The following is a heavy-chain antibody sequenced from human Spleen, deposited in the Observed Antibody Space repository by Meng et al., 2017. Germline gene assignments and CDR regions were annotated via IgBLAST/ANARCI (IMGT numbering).Heavy chain of an antibody. D-gene: IGHD1-26*01. CDR3: ARGGTGGTTTGIDF. CDR2: INHSGRT. Sequence: GSLRLSCAVYGWSFSGYYWSWIRQPPGKGREWIGEINHSGRTNYNPSLKSRVTISVDTSKNQFSLKLSSVTAADTGVYYCARGGTGGTTTGIDFWGQGTLVTVSS. V-gene: IGHV4-34*01. J-gene: IGHJ4*02. CDR1: GWSFSGYY.